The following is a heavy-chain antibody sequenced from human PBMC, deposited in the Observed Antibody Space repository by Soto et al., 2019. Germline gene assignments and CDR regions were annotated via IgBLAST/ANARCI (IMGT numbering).Heavy chain of an antibody. CDR2: ISAYNGNT. CDR1: GYTFTSYG. V-gene: IGHV1-18*01. CDR3: ARDSARESVPTSFDY. Sequence: GASVKVSCTDSGYTFTSYGISWVRQAPGQGLEWMGWISAYNGNTNYAQKLQGRVTMTTDTSTSTAYMELRSLRSDDTAVYYCARDSARESVPTSFDYWGQGTLVTVSS. D-gene: IGHD2-2*01. J-gene: IGHJ4*02.